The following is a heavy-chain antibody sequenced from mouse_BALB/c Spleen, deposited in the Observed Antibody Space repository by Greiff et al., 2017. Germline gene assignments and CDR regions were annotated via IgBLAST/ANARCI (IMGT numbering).Heavy chain of an antibody. Sequence: EVQLQQSGAELVKPGASVKLSCTASGFNIKDTYMHWVKQRPEQGLEWIGRIDPANGNTKYDPKFQGKATITADTSSNTAYLQLSSLTSEDTAVYYCARQLGLQDYFDYWGQVTTLTVSS. V-gene: IGHV14-3*02. CDR3: ARQLGLQDYFDY. CDR1: GFNIKDTY. CDR2: IDPANGNT. D-gene: IGHD3-1*01. J-gene: IGHJ2*01.